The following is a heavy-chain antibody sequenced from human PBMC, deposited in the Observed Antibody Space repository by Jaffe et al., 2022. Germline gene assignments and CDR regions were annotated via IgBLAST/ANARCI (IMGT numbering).Heavy chain of an antibody. V-gene: IGHV3-9*01. D-gene: IGHD1-26*01. J-gene: IGHJ4*02. CDR3: AKDMGATEYYFDY. Sequence: EVQLVESGGGLVQPGRSLRLSCAASGFTFDDYAMHWVRQAPGKGLEWVSGISWNSGSIGYADSVKGRFTISRDNAKNSLYLQMNSLRAEDTALYYCAKDMGATEYYFDYWGQGTLVTVSS. CDR2: ISWNSGSI. CDR1: GFTFDDYA.